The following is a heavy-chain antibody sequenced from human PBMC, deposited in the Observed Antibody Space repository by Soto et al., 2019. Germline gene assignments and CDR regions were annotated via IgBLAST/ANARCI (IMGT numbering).Heavy chain of an antibody. J-gene: IGHJ5*02. V-gene: IGHV1-69*01. Sequence: QVQLVQSGAEVKKPGSSVKVSCKASGGTFSSYAISWVRQAPGQGLEWMGGIIPIFGTANYAQKFQGRVTITADESTSSAYMELSSLRSEDTAVYYCAREDYGDYRCPGWFDPWGQGTLVTVSS. CDR3: AREDYGDYRCPGWFDP. D-gene: IGHD4-17*01. CDR2: IIPIFGTA. CDR1: GGTFSSYA.